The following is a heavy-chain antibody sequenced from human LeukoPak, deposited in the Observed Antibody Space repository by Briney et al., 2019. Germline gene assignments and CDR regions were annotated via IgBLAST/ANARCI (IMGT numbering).Heavy chain of an antibody. Sequence: PSETLSLTCTVSGGSLSSIRYYSGGRRHPPERGRECVGSIYYRGSTYSKPSLKSLVTLSVEASKNKFSLKLSSLTPADTAVCYCATHSYLLNWSGYYTDYYYYMNVGGKGTTVTVSS. D-gene: IGHD3-3*01. CDR1: GGSLSSIRYY. CDR3: ATHSYLLNWSGYYTDYYYYMNV. V-gene: IGHV4-39*01. J-gene: IGHJ6*03. CDR2: IYYRGST.